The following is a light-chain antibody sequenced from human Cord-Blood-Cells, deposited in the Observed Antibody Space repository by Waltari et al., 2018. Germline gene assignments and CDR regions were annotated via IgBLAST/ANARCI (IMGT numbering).Light chain of an antibody. CDR3: QQRSNWPPIT. Sequence: EIVLPQSPPTLSLFPGERATLSCRASQSVSSYLAWYQQKPGQAPRLLIYDASNRATGIPARFSGSGSGTDFTLTISSLEPEDFAVYYCQQRSNWPPITFGQGTRLEIK. CDR2: DAS. V-gene: IGKV3-11*01. CDR1: QSVSSY. J-gene: IGKJ5*01.